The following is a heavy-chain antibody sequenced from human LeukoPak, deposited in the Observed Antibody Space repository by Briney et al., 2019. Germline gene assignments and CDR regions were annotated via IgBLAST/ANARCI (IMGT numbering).Heavy chain of an antibody. CDR1: GFTFSSYG. J-gene: IGHJ4*02. CDR2: ISYDGSNK. D-gene: IGHD3-22*01. Sequence: GGSLRLSCAASGFTFSSYGMHWVRQAPGKGLEWVAVISYDGSNKYYADSVKGRFTISRDNSENTLDLQMNSLRAEDTAVYYCAKLSLADSSSDYWGQGTLVTVSS. V-gene: IGHV3-30*18. CDR3: AKLSLADSSSDY.